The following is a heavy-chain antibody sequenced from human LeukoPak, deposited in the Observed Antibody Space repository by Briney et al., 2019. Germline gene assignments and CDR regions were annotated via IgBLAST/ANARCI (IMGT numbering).Heavy chain of an antibody. CDR2: ISYDGSNK. D-gene: IGHD4-17*01. CDR1: GFTFSSYG. J-gene: IGHJ4*02. Sequence: GGSLRLSCAASGFTFSSYGMQWVRQAPGKGLEGVVVISYDGSNKYYADSVKGRFTISRDNSKNTLYLQMNSLRAEDTAVYYCANDPMTTVTTVDSDWGQGTLVTASS. CDR3: ANDPMTTVTTVDSD. V-gene: IGHV3-30*18.